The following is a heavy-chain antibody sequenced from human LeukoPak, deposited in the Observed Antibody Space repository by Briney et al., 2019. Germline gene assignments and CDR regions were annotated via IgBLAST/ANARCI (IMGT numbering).Heavy chain of an antibody. Sequence: SETLSLTCTVSGYSISSGYYWGWIRQPPGKGLEWIGSIYHSGSTYYNPSLKSRVTISVDTSKNQFSLKLSSVTAADTAVYYCARGRVLGNYYYYYYMDVWGKGTTVTVSS. D-gene: IGHD3-16*01. CDR1: GYSISSGYY. CDR3: ARGRVLGNYYYYYYMDV. V-gene: IGHV4-38-2*02. CDR2: IYHSGST. J-gene: IGHJ6*03.